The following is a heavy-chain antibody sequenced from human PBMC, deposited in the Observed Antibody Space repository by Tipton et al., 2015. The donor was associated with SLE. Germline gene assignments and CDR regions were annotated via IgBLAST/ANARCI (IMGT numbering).Heavy chain of an antibody. D-gene: IGHD3-10*01. CDR1: GGSISSGDYY. J-gene: IGHJ3*02. CDR3: ATGDGNDAFDI. V-gene: IGHV4-61*08. Sequence: TLSLTCTVSGGSISSGDYYWSWIRQPPGKGLEWIGYIYYSGSTNYNPSLKSRVTISVDTSKNQFSLKLSSVTAADTAVYYCATGDGNDAFDIWGQGTMVTVSS. CDR2: IYYSGST.